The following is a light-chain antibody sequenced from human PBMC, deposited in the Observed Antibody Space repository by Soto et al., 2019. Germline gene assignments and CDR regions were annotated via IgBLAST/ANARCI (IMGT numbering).Light chain of an antibody. CDR3: QQYGSSPGT. V-gene: IGKV3-20*01. J-gene: IGKJ1*01. Sequence: EIVLTQSPGTLSMSPGERATLSCRASQSVGDNLAWFQQKPGQAPRLLIYGAVSRPTGVPDRFGGSGSGTDFTLTISRLEPEDFAVYYCQQYGSSPGTFGQGTKVEIK. CDR2: GAV. CDR1: QSVGDN.